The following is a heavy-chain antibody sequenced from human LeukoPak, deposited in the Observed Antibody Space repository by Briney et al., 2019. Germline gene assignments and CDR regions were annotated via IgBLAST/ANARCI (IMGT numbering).Heavy chain of an antibody. Sequence: GGSLRLSCAASGFTFSSYWMSWVRQAPGKGLEWVSVIYSGGSTYYADSVKGRFTISRDNSKNTLYLQMNSLRAEDTAVYYCASSVVPAAIEGYYYYYGMDVWGQGTTVTVSS. CDR3: ASSVVPAAIEGYYYYYGMDV. J-gene: IGHJ6*02. CDR1: GFTFSSYW. D-gene: IGHD2-2*02. V-gene: IGHV3-53*01. CDR2: IYSGGST.